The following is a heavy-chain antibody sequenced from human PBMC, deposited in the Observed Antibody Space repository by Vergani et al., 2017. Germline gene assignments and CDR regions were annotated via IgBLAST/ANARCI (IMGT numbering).Heavy chain of an antibody. V-gene: IGHV5-51*01. CDR1: EYSFGNYW. CDR3: ARHTTYTDS. D-gene: IGHD1-1*01. J-gene: IGHJ4*02. CDR2: IYPADSDT. Sequence: EVELVQSGPEMRKPGESLKISCKGSEYSFGNYWIGWVRQMPGKGLEWIGIIYPADSDTRYSPSFQGLVTISADKSISTAFLQWDSLKASDTALYYCARHTTYTDSWGQGTLVTVSS.